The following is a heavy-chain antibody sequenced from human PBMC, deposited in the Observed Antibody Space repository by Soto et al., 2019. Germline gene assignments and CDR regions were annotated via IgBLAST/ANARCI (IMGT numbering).Heavy chain of an antibody. CDR3: ARDSGYDSFDY. Sequence: ASVKVSCKASGYTFTGYYMHWVRQAPGQGLEWMGWINPNSGGTNYAQKFQGWVTMTRDTSISTAYMELSRLRSDETAVYDCARDSGYDSFDYWGQXTLVTVSS. D-gene: IGHD5-12*01. V-gene: IGHV1-2*04. CDR1: GYTFTGYY. CDR2: INPNSGGT. J-gene: IGHJ4*02.